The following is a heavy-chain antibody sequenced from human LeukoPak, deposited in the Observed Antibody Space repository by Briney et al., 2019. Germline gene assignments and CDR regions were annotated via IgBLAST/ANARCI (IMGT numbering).Heavy chain of an antibody. D-gene: IGHD3-16*01. Sequence: GGSLRLSCAASGLSFSSFAMSWVRQAPARGLEWLSSMKGTGETIYADSVRGRCTLFRDGSRNTVYLQLNNLGVEDTAVYYCARASWVSTADAVRWGQGTVVTVSP. J-gene: IGHJ4*02. CDR1: GLSFSSFA. CDR2: MKGTGET. CDR3: ARASWVSTADAVR. V-gene: IGHV3-23*01.